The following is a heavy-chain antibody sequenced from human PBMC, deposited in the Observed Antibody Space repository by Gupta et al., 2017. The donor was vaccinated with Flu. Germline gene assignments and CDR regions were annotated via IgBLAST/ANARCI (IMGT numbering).Heavy chain of an antibody. CDR1: GFTFGSYA. J-gene: IGHJ4*02. V-gene: IGHV3-30-3*01. Sequence: QVQLVESGGGVVQPGRSLRLSCAASGFTFGSYAMHWVRQAPGKGLKWVAVISYDGSNKYYADSVKGRFTISRDNSKNNMYLQMNSLRAEDTAVYYCARTSSFDYWGQGTLVTVSS. CDR2: ISYDGSNK. CDR3: ARTSSFDY.